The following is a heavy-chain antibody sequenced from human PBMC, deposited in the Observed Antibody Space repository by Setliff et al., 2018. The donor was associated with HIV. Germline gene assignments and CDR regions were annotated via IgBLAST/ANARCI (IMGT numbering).Heavy chain of an antibody. Sequence: PSETLSLTCAVSGYSISSGYYWGWIRQPPGKGLEWIGSIYHSGSTYYNPSLKSRVTISVDTSKNQFSLKLSSVTAADTAVYYCARLKSASGYFGFDSWGQGTLVTVSS. J-gene: IGHJ4*02. D-gene: IGHD5-12*01. V-gene: IGHV4-38-2*01. CDR2: IYHSGST. CDR1: GYSISSGYY. CDR3: ARLKSASGYFGFDS.